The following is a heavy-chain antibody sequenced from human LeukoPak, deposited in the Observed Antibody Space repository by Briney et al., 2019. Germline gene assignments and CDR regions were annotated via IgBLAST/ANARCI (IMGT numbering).Heavy chain of an antibody. CDR1: GGSISSYY. V-gene: IGHV4-59*01. CDR3: ARARYYYDSSGPYYFDY. Sequence: SETLSLTCTVSGGSISSYYWSWIRQPPGKGLEWIGYIYYSGSTNYNPSLKSRVTISVDTSKNQFSLKLSSVTAADTAVYYCARARYYYDSSGPYYFDYWGQGTLVTVSS. D-gene: IGHD3-22*01. CDR2: IYYSGST. J-gene: IGHJ4*02.